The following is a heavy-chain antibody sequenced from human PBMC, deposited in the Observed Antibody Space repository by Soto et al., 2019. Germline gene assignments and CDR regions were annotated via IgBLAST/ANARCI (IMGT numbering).Heavy chain of an antibody. CDR1: GFTFSVYW. CDR3: ARDSGYSSVDAGSYYFDY. CDR2: IKFDGSGI. V-gene: IGHV3-7*01. J-gene: IGHJ4*02. Sequence: EVQLVESGGKVVQPGGSLRLSCVASGFTFSVYWMSWVRQAPGEGLEWVARIKFDGSGIQYADSVKGRFSISRDNAGNSVYLQMNRLRAEDTAVYYCARDSGYSSVDAGSYYFDYWGQGALVTVTS. D-gene: IGHD3-10*01.